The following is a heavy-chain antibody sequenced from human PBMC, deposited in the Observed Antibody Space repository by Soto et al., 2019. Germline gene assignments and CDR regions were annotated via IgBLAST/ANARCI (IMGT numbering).Heavy chain of an antibody. CDR1: GFTVSSKY. V-gene: IGHV3-66*01. D-gene: IGHD2-15*01. Sequence: EVHLVESGRGLVQPGGSLRLSCAASGFTVSSKYMSWVRQAPGKGLEWVSLIQSGGPTYYADSVKGRFTISRDTXENTXXXXXXXXXXXXXXXXXCXRDDVLCDGGRCYGVPLDVWGKGTTVTVSS. CDR2: IQSGGPT. J-gene: IGHJ6*04. CDR3: XRDDVLCDGGRCYGVPLDV.